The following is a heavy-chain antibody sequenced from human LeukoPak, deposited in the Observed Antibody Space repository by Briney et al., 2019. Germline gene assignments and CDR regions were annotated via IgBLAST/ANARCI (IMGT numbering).Heavy chain of an antibody. Sequence: SETLSLTCTVSGGSISSGDYYWSWIRQPPGKGLEWIGYIYYSGSTYYNPSLKSRVTISVDTSKNQFSLKLSSVTAADTAVYYCARGHGTMVRGARWLDPWGQGTLVTVSS. CDR2: IYYSGST. CDR3: ARGHGTMVRGARWLDP. D-gene: IGHD3-10*01. J-gene: IGHJ5*02. V-gene: IGHV4-30-4*01. CDR1: GGSISSGDYY.